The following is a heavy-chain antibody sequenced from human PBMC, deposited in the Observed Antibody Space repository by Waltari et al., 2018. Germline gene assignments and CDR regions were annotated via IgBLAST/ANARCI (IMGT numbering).Heavy chain of an antibody. V-gene: IGHV3-53*01. CDR1: GFTVSSNY. CDR3: ARERNAHGSGSYRFQLDY. J-gene: IGHJ4*02. Sequence: EVQLVESGGGLIQPGGSLRLSCAASGFTVSSNYMRCVRKAPGKGLEWVSVIYSGGSTYYAYSVKGRFTISRDNSKNTLYLQMNSLRAEDTAVYYCARERNAHGSGSYRFQLDYWGQGTLVTVSS. D-gene: IGHD3-10*01. CDR2: IYSGGST.